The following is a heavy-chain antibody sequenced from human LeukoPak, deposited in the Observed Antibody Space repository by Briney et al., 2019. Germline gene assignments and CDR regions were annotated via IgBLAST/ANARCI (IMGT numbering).Heavy chain of an antibody. D-gene: IGHD1-26*01. CDR3: ARDVGGSLDY. CDR1: GFTFSTYW. CDR2: IKGDESAK. J-gene: IGHJ4*02. Sequence: GGSLRLSCAASGFTFSTYWMAWVRQAQRKGLEWVANIKGDESAKHQADSVKGRFTISRDNAQNSVYLQMSSLRGEDTAVYYCARDVGGSLDYWGQGTLVTVSS. V-gene: IGHV3-7*01.